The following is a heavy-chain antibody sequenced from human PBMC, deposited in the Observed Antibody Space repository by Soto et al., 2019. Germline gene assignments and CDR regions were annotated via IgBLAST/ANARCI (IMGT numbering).Heavy chain of an antibody. CDR2: TYYRSRWYN. D-gene: IGHD1-7*01. CDR3: AGTSSHQWYYMDV. CDR1: GDSVSSNSAA. Sequence: SQTLSLTCATSGDSVSSNSAAWNWIRLSPSRGLEWLARTYYRSRWYNDYAVSVRSRITVNPDTSKNQFSLQLTSVTPEDTAVYYCAGTSSHQWYYMDVWGKGTTVTV. J-gene: IGHJ6*03. V-gene: IGHV6-1*01.